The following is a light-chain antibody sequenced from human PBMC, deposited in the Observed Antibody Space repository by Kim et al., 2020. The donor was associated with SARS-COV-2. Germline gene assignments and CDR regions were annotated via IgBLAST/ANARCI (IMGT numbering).Light chain of an antibody. V-gene: IGKV1-33*01. CDR1: QDISSY. CDR2: DAS. CDR3: QQYDRYLST. Sequence: DIQMTQSPSSLSASVGDRITITCRASQDISSYLNWYQQKPGKAPKLLIYDASTLERGVPSRFSGSGSGTDFTFTIRSLQPEDFATYYCQQYDRYLSTFGEGTKVDIK. J-gene: IGKJ4*02.